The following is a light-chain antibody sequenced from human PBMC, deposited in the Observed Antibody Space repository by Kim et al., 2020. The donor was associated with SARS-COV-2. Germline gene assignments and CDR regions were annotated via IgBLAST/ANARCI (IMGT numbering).Light chain of an antibody. CDR1: QSVSGN. V-gene: IGKV3D-15*01. Sequence: VSPGERATPPCRASQSVSGNLAWFQHRPGQAPRVLIYGASTRATGIPARFSGSGSGTQFTLTISSLQSEDFADYYCQQYSDWPFTFGPGTKVDIK. CDR3: QQYSDWPFT. CDR2: GAS. J-gene: IGKJ3*01.